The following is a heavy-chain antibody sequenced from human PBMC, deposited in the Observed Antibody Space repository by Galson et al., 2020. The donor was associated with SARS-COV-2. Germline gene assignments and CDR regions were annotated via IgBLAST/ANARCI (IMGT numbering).Heavy chain of an antibody. J-gene: IGHJ6*04. CDR1: GFTFNSYC. V-gene: IGHV3-30*03. CDR2: TSYDGRKQ. Sequence: GESLKISCEGSGFTFNSYCVHWVRQAPGKGLEWLAVTSYDGRKQYYAESVEGRFTISRDNSKNTLNLQLNNLRIEDSGVYFCAADITLFGEVNYGMDVLGKGTTDTVTA. D-gene: IGHD3-3*01. CDR3: AADITLFGEVNYGMDV.